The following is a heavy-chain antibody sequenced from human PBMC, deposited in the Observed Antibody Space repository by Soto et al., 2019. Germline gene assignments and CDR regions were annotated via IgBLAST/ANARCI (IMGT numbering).Heavy chain of an antibody. CDR2: ISYDGSNK. CDR3: ASPVAGTLGWRFAP. CDR1: GFTFSSYG. J-gene: IGHJ5*02. Sequence: QVQLVESGGGVVQPGRSLRLSCAASGFTFSSYGMHWVRQAPGKGLEWVAVISYDGSNKYYADSVKGRFTISRDNSKNTQYLQMNSLRAEDTAVYYCASPVAGTLGWRFAPWGQGTLVTVSS. D-gene: IGHD6-19*01. V-gene: IGHV3-30*03.